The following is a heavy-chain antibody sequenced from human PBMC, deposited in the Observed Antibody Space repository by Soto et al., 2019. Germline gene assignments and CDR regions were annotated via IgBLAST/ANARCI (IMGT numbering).Heavy chain of an antibody. D-gene: IGHD1-26*01. J-gene: IGHJ3*02. CDR2: IWYDGSNK. CDR3: ARGGWRGELHSNDAFDI. V-gene: IGHV3-33*08. CDR1: GFTFSSYG. Sequence: GGSLRLSCAASGFTFSSYGMHWVRQAPGKGLEWVAVIWYDGSNKYYADSVKGRFTISRDNSKNTLYLQMNSLRAEDTAVYYCARGGWRGELHSNDAFDIWGQGTMVTVSS.